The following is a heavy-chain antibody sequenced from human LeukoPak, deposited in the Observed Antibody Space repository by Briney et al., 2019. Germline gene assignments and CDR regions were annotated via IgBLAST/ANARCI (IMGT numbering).Heavy chain of an antibody. V-gene: IGHV5-51*01. CDR2: IYPGDSDT. D-gene: IGHD6-13*01. CDR3: ARHVAAAGFSHSDY. CDR1: GYSFTSYW. J-gene: IGHJ4*02. Sequence: GESLKISCKGSGYSFTSYWIGWVRQMPGKGLEWMGIIYPGDSDTRYSPSFQGQATISAVNSISAAYLQWNSLKASDTAMYYCARHVAAAGFSHSDYWGQGTLVTVSS.